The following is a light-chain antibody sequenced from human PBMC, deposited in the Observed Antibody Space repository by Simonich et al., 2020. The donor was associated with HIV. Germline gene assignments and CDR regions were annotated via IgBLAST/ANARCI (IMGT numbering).Light chain of an antibody. Sequence: EIVLTQSPGTLSLSPGERATLSCRANQSVSSSYLAWFQQKPGLAHRLLIYHASSRATGIPDRFSGSRSGTDFTLTLSRLEPEDFAVYHCQQYGNSPNTFGQGTKLEIK. CDR2: HAS. J-gene: IGKJ2*01. V-gene: IGKV3D-20*01. CDR1: QSVSSSY. CDR3: QQYGNSPNT.